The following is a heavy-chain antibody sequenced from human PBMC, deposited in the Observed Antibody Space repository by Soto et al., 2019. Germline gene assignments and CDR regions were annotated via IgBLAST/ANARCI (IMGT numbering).Heavy chain of an antibody. CDR1: GYTFTSYY. V-gene: IGHV1-46*01. CDR2: INPSGGST. J-gene: IGHJ6*02. CDR3: AREEGGAYYDFGSGYCAYYCYGMDG. D-gene: IGHD3-3*01. Sequence: ASVKVSCKASGYTFTSYYMHWVRQAPGQGLEWMGIINPSGGSTSYAQKFQGRVTMTRDTSTSTVYMELSSLRSEDTAVYYCAREEGGAYYDFGSGYCAYYCYGMDGRGQGTTVTVSS.